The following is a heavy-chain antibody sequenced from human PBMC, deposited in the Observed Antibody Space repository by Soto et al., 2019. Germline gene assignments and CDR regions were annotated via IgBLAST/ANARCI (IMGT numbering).Heavy chain of an antibody. J-gene: IGHJ4*02. V-gene: IGHV3-23*01. D-gene: IGHD3-3*01. CDR1: GFTFSSYA. CDR3: AKNGRFLEWLLMGLIDY. CDR2: ISGSGGST. Sequence: EVQLLESGGGLVQPGGSLRLSCAASGFTFSSYAMSWVRQAPGKGLEWVSAISGSGGSTYYADSVKGRFTISRDNSKNTMYLQMYSLRAEDTAVYYCAKNGRFLEWLLMGLIDYWGQGTLVTVSS.